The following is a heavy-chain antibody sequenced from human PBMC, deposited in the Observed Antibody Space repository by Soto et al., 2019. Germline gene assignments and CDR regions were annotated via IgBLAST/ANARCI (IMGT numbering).Heavy chain of an antibody. CDR3: ARAYPASYDSSGYYDLDY. D-gene: IGHD3-22*01. CDR2: INPSGGST. J-gene: IGHJ4*02. V-gene: IGHV1-46*01. Sequence: GASVKVSCKASGYTFTSYYMHWVRQAPGQGLEWMGIINPSGGSTSYAQKFQGRVTMTRDTSTSTVYMEVSSLRSEDTAVYYCARAYPASYDSSGYYDLDYWGQGTLVTVSS. CDR1: GYTFTSYY.